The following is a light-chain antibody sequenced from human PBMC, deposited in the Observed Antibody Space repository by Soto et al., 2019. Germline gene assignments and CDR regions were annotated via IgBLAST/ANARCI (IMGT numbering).Light chain of an antibody. J-gene: IGKJ5*01. Sequence: VIWMTQSPSFLSASVGDRVTISCRISQDISTSLAWYQQKPGKPPELLIFAASTLQTGVPSRFSGSGSGTDFTLTISSLQPEDFATYYCQQYDNLPLIFGQGTRLEIK. CDR1: QDISTS. V-gene: IGKV1D-8*03. CDR3: QQYDNLPLI. CDR2: AAS.